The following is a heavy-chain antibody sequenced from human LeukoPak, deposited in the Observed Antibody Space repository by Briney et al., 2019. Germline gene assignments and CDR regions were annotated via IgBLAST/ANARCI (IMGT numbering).Heavy chain of an antibody. D-gene: IGHD3-22*01. Sequence: GGSLRLSCAASGFTFTSYAMSWVRQAPGKGLEWVSAMSVSGGSTYYADSVKGRFTVSRDNSKNTLYLEMKSLRGEDTAVYYCAKDGVGDSSGYYLLEHWGQGALVTVSS. V-gene: IGHV3-23*01. CDR1: GFTFTSYA. CDR3: AKDGVGDSSGYYLLEH. CDR2: MSVSGGST. J-gene: IGHJ1*01.